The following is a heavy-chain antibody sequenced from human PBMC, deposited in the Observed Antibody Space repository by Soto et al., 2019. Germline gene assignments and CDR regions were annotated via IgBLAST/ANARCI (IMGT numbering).Heavy chain of an antibody. D-gene: IGHD4-17*01. Sequence: PSETLSLTCTVSGGSISSGGYYWSWIRQHPGKGLEWIGYIYYSGSTYYNPSLKSRVTISVDTSKNQFSLKLSSVTAADTAVYYCARGESNDYGDYVGLGDFDIWGQGTMVTVSS. CDR2: IYYSGST. J-gene: IGHJ3*02. V-gene: IGHV4-31*03. CDR3: ARGESNDYGDYVGLGDFDI. CDR1: GGSISSGGYY.